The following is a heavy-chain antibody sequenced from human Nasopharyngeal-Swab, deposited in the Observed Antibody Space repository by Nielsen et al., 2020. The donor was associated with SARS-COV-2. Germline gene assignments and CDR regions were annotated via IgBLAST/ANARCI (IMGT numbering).Heavy chain of an antibody. D-gene: IGHD5-24*01. V-gene: IGHV4-31*02. Sequence: RQAPGKGLEWIGDIYHSGSTYYNPSLKSRVTISVDTSKNQFSLKLSSVTAADTAVYYCARDGRRDDYNPFDYWGQGTPVTVSS. CDR3: ARDGRRDDYNPFDY. CDR2: IYHSGST. J-gene: IGHJ4*02.